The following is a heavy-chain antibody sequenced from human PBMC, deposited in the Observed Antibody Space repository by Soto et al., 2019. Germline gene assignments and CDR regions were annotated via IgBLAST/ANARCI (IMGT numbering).Heavy chain of an antibody. CDR1: GYTFTGYY. D-gene: IGHD6-13*01. CDR3: ARFSSTDDAFDI. Sequence: ASVKVSCKASGYTFTGYYMHWARQAPGQGLEWMGWINPNSGGTNYAQKFQGRVTMTRDTSISTAYMELSRLRSDDTAVYYCARFSSTDDAFDIWGQGTMVTVSS. J-gene: IGHJ3*02. CDR2: INPNSGGT. V-gene: IGHV1-2*02.